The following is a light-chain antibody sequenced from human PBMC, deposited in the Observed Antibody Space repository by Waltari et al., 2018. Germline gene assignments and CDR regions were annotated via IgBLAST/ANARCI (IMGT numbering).Light chain of an antibody. CDR3: QAWDSGLVV. J-gene: IGLJ2*01. CDR2: QDT. V-gene: IGLV3-1*01. Sequence: SYELTQPPSVSVSPGQTASIPCAGDKLGDKYACWYQQKPGQLPVLVIYQDTKRPSGIPERISGSNSGNTATLTISGTQAMDEADYYCQAWDSGLVVFGGGTKLTVL. CDR1: KLGDKY.